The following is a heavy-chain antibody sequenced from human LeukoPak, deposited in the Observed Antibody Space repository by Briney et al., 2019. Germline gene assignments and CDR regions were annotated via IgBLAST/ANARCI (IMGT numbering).Heavy chain of an antibody. Sequence: PGGSLRLSCAASGFTFSSYAMSWVREAPGKGLEWVSGISGSGGSTYYADSVKGRFTISRDNSKNTLYLQMSSLRAEDTAVYYCAKVMGSNYFDYWGQGTLVTVSS. J-gene: IGHJ4*02. CDR1: GFTFSSYA. CDR3: AKVMGSNYFDY. V-gene: IGHV3-23*01. CDR2: ISGSGGST. D-gene: IGHD3-10*01.